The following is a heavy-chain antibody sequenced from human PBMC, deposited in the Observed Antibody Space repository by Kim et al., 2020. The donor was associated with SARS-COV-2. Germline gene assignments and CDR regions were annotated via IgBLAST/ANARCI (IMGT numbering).Heavy chain of an antibody. J-gene: IGHJ6*02. Sequence: GGSLRLSCAASGFTFSSYAMHWVRQAPGKGLECVAVISYDGSNKYYADSVKGRFTISRDNSKNTLYLQMNSLRAEDTAVYYCARDHELPPVYYYYYGMDVWGQGTTVTVSS. V-gene: IGHV3-30*04. CDR1: GFTFSSYA. CDR3: ARDHELPPVYYYYYGMDV. D-gene: IGHD2-15*01. CDR2: ISYDGSNK.